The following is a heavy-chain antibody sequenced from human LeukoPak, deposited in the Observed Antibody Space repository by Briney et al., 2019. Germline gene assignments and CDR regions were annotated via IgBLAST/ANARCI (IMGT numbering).Heavy chain of an antibody. Sequence: GGSLRLSCAASGFTFSSYSMNWVRQAPGKGLEWVSYISSSSSTIYYADSVKGRFTISRDNAKNSLYLQMNSLRAEDTAVYYCARDIVVVPASGVYMDVWGKGTTVTVSS. CDR1: GFTFSSYS. J-gene: IGHJ6*03. CDR2: ISSSSSTI. CDR3: ARDIVVVPASGVYMDV. D-gene: IGHD2-2*01. V-gene: IGHV3-48*04.